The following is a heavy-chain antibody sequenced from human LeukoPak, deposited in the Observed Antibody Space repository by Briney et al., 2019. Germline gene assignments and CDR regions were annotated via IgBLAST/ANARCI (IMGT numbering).Heavy chain of an antibody. J-gene: IGHJ5*02. V-gene: IGHV4-59*01. Sequence: ASETLSLTCAVSGPSISSYYWSWIRQPPGKGLEWIGEIYYSGGTKYNPSLERRVTISLDTSKNQFSLRLTSMTTADTAVYYCARSSEYYFGPWGQGTLVTVSS. CDR2: IYYSGGT. CDR1: GPSISSYY. D-gene: IGHD2/OR15-2a*01. CDR3: ARSSEYYFGP.